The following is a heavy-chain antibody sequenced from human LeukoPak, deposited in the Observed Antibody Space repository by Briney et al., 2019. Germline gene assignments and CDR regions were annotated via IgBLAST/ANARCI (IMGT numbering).Heavy chain of an antibody. CDR2: INPNSGGT. D-gene: IGHD6-13*01. CDR1: GYTFTGYY. CDR3: ARGSYSSSWYRVDY. J-gene: IGHJ4*02. Sequence: GASVKVSCKASGYTFTGYYMHWVRQAPGQGLEWMGWINPNSGGTNYAQKFQGRVTMTRDTSISTAYMELNRLRSDDTAVYYCARGSYSSSWYRVDYWGQGTLVTVSS. V-gene: IGHV1-2*02.